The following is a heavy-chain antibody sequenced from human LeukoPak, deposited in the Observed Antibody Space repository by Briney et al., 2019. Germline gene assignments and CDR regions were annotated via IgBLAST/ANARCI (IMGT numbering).Heavy chain of an antibody. CDR2: MNPNSGNT. D-gene: IGHD6-6*01. Sequence: ASVKVSCKASGYTFTSYDINWMRQATGQGLEWMGWMNPNSGNTGYAQKFQGRVTMTRNTSISTAYMELSSLRSEDTAAYFCARAPTRLGAARRGYYYYYMDVWGKGTTVTVSS. J-gene: IGHJ6*03. CDR3: ARAPTRLGAARRGYYYYYMDV. V-gene: IGHV1-8*01. CDR1: GYTFTSYD.